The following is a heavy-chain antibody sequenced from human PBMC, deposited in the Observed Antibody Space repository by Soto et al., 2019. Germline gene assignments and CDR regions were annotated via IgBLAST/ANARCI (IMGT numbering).Heavy chain of an antibody. CDR2: ISGTGGST. CDR3: AKDRLGGNFDY. V-gene: IGHV3-23*01. Sequence: GGSLRLSCAASGFTFNNYAMNWVRQAPGKGLEWVATISGTGGSTYYADSVKGRFTISRDNSKNTLYLQMNSLRVEDTAVYYCAKDRLGGNFDYWGQETQLTVSS. D-gene: IGHD1-26*01. CDR1: GFTFNNYA. J-gene: IGHJ4*02.